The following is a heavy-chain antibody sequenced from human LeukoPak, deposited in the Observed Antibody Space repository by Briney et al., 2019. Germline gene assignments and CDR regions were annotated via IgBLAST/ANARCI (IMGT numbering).Heavy chain of an antibody. J-gene: IGHJ4*02. D-gene: IGHD3-22*01. Sequence: ASVKVSCKASGYTFTTYGLSWVRQAPGQGLEWMGWISAYNGNTNYAQKLQGRVTMTTDTSTSTAYMEPRSLRSDDTAVYYCVREGGDSSGYYFLYWGLGTLVTVSS. V-gene: IGHV1-18*01. CDR3: VREGGDSSGYYFLY. CDR1: GYTFTTYG. CDR2: ISAYNGNT.